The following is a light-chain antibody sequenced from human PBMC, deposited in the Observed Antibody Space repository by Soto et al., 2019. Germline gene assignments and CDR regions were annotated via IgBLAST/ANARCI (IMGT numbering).Light chain of an antibody. CDR3: QQYNNWPRT. CDR2: GAS. J-gene: IGKJ1*01. Sequence: EIVRTQSQATLSVSPGERATLSCRASQSVSSNLAWYQQKPGQAPRLLIYGASTRATGIPARFSGSGSGTEFTLTISSLQSEDFAVYYCQQYNNWPRTFGQGTKVDIK. CDR1: QSVSSN. V-gene: IGKV3-15*01.